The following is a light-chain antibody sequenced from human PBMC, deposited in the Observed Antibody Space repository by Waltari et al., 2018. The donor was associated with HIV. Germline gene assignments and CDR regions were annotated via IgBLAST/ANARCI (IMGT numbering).Light chain of an antibody. CDR2: AAS. V-gene: IGKV1-39*01. CDR1: QSIRSY. Sequence: DISMTQSPSSPSASVGDRVPITCRASQSIRSYLNWYQQKPGKAPKLLIYAASSLQSGVPSRFSGSGSGTDFTLTISSLQPEDFATYYCQQSYSTPITFGQGTRLEIK. J-gene: IGKJ5*01. CDR3: QQSYSTPIT.